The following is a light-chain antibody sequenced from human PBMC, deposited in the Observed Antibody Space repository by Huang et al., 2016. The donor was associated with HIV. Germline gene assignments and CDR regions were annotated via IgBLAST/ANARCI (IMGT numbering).Light chain of an antibody. CDR1: QSVDRS. Sequence: EIVMTQSPATLSVSPGGRATLSCRASQSVDRSLAWYQQKPGQTPRLLIYGTSPRATGIPARFSGSGSETEFTLTISSLQSEDFAVYYCQQYENWPRTFGQGTRLEIK. CDR3: QQYENWPRT. CDR2: GTS. J-gene: IGKJ2*01. V-gene: IGKV3-15*01.